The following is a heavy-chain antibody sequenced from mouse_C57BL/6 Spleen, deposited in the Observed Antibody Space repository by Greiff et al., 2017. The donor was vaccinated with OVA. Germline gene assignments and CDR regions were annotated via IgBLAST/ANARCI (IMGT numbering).Heavy chain of an antibody. Sequence: VQLKESGGGLVQPKGSLKLSCAASGFSFNTYAMNWVRQAPGKGLEWVARIRSKSNNYATYYADSVKDRFTISRDDSESMLYLQMNNLKTEDTAMYYCVRQHSNSFDYWGQGTTLTVSS. J-gene: IGHJ2*01. V-gene: IGHV10-1*01. D-gene: IGHD2-5*01. CDR3: VRQHSNSFDY. CDR1: GFSFNTYA. CDR2: IRSKSNNYAT.